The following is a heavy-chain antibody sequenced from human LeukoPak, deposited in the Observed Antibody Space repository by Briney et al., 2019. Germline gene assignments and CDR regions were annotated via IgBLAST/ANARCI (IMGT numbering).Heavy chain of an antibody. Sequence: PGGSLRLSCAASGFTFSSYAMHWVRQAPGKGLEWVAVISYDGSNKYYADSVKGRFTISRDNSKNTLYLQMNSLRAEDTAVYYCAKARLKLAAAGTYYWGQGTLVTVS. J-gene: IGHJ4*02. CDR1: GFTFSSYA. CDR2: ISYDGSNK. CDR3: AKARLKLAAAGTYY. V-gene: IGHV3-30-3*01. D-gene: IGHD6-13*01.